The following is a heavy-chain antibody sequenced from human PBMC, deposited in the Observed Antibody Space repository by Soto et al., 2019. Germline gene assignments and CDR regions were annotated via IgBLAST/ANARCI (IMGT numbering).Heavy chain of an antibody. Sequence: QTRSLTWVISGYSVSSNSAAWNLIRQSPSRGLEWLGRTYYRSKWYNDYAVSVKSRITINPDTSKNQFSLQLNSVTPEDTAVYYCARVTWILEFYGMDVWGQGTTVTVS. CDR1: GYSVSSNSAA. J-gene: IGHJ6*02. CDR3: ARVTWILEFYGMDV. V-gene: IGHV6-1*01. D-gene: IGHD1-1*01. CDR2: TYYRSKWYN.